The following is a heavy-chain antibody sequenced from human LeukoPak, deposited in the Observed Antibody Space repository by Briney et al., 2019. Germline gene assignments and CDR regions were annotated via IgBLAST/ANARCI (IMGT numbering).Heavy chain of an antibody. CDR3: AREAYYDSSSVDY. V-gene: IGHV4-34*01. CDR2: INHSGST. CDR1: GGSFSGYY. D-gene: IGHD3-22*01. J-gene: IGHJ4*02. Sequence: SETLSLTCAVYGGSFSGYYWSWIRQPPGKGLEWIGEINHSGSTNYNPSLKSRVTISVDTSKNQFSLKLSSVTAADTAVYYCAREAYYDSSSVDYWGQGTLVTVSS.